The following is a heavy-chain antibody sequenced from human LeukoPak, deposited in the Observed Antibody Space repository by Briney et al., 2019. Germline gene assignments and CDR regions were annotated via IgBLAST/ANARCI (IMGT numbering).Heavy chain of an antibody. D-gene: IGHD5-18*01. V-gene: IGHV4-59*01. CDR2: IYYSGST. J-gene: IGHJ6*03. CDR3: ARDVEYSYVDYMDV. CDR1: GGSISSYY. Sequence: SETLSLTCTVSGGSISSYYWSWIRQPPGKGLEWVGYIYYSGSTNYNPSLKSRVTISVDTSKNQFSLKLSSVTAADTAVYYCARDVEYSYVDYMDVWGKGTTVTVSS.